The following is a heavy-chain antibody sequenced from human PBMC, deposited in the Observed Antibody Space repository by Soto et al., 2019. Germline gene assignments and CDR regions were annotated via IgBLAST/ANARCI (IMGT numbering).Heavy chain of an antibody. D-gene: IGHD3-3*01. CDR1: GFTFSSYW. J-gene: IGHJ4*02. CDR3: ARGTI. V-gene: IGHV3-74*01. Sequence: EVQVVESGGGLVQPGGSLRLSCVVSGFTFSSYWMHWVRQAPGKGLVCVSWINGDGSRTENADSVKGRFTISRDNXXXXXXXXXXXXXXXXXXXXXXARGTIRGQGTLVTVSS. CDR2: INGDGSRT.